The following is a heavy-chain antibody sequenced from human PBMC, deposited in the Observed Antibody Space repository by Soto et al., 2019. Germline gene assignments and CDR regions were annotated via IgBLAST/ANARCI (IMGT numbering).Heavy chain of an antibody. CDR1: GFTFDDYA. CDR2: ISWNSGSI. Sequence: GGSLRLSCAASGFTFDDYAMHWVRQSPGKGLEWVSGISWNSGSIGYADSVKGRFTISRDNAKNSLYLQMNSLRAEDTALYYCAKDRLADRTCYYYGMDVWGQGNTVTVSS. J-gene: IGHJ6*02. CDR3: AKDRLADRTCYYYGMDV. V-gene: IGHV3-9*01. D-gene: IGHD6-6*01.